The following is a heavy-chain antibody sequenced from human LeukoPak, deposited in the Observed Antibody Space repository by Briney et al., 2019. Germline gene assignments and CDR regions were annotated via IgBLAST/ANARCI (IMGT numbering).Heavy chain of an antibody. D-gene: IGHD6-19*01. CDR2: VYYTGDT. V-gene: IGHV4-39*07. Sequence: PSETLSLTCTVSSGSISSSNYYWGWIRQPPGKGLEWIGNVYYTGDTYYKPSLKSRVTISVDTSKNQFSLKLSSVTAADTAVYYCARDSALAVAGTNHDAFDIWGQGTMVTVSS. CDR3: ARDSALAVAGTNHDAFDI. CDR1: SGSISSSNYY. J-gene: IGHJ3*02.